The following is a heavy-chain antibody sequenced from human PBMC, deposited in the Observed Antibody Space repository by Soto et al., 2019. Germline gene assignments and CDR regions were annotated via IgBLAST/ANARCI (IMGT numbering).Heavy chain of an antibody. CDR2: INNSGST. V-gene: IGHV4-34*01. Sequence: QVQLQQWGAGLLKPSATLSLTCAVYGGSFSGYYWTWIRQPPVTGLEWIGEINNSGSTNYNPSLKSRVTISVDTSKNQFSLKLTSVTAADTAVYYCARDNITGLFDYWGQGTLGTVSS. CDR1: GGSFSGYY. J-gene: IGHJ4*02. D-gene: IGHD2-8*02. CDR3: ARDNITGLFDY.